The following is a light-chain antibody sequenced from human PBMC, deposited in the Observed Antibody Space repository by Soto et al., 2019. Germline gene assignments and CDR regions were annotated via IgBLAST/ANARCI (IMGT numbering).Light chain of an antibody. CDR2: DSS. CDR1: QSVSSY. Sequence: EIVLKQSPATLSLSPGNRATLSCRASQSVSSYLAWYQQKPGQPPRLLIYDSSNRATGIPARFSGSGSGTDFTLTISSLEPEDFALYYCQQRADWPITFGPGTKVDI. V-gene: IGKV3-11*01. J-gene: IGKJ3*01. CDR3: QQRADWPIT.